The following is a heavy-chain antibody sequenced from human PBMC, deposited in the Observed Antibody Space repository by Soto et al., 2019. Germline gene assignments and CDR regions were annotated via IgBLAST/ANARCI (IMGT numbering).Heavy chain of an antibody. V-gene: IGHV3-30*18. CDR2: ISYDGSNK. CDR1: GFTFSSYG. CDR3: AKVLGQLLDYGMDV. Sequence: GGSLRLSCAASGFTFSSYGMHWVRQAPGKGLEWVAVISYDGSNKYYADSVKGRFTISRDNSKNTLYLQMNSLRAEDTAVYYCAKVLGQLLDYGMDVWGQGTTVTVSS. J-gene: IGHJ6*02. D-gene: IGHD2-2*01.